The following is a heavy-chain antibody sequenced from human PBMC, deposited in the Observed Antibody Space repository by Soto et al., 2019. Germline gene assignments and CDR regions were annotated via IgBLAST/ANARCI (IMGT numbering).Heavy chain of an antibody. D-gene: IGHD2-21*01. V-gene: IGHV3-11*05. CDR3: SRGGGGGVFDT. Sequence: QVQLVESGGGLVKPGGSLRLSCATSGFTISDHYMTWIRQAPGKGLEFISYISPGGRYTNYGDSVKGRFTISRDNAKNSLYLQVNPLRYEDTAVYYCSRGGGGGVFDTWGQGTLVTVSS. CDR1: GFTISDHY. CDR2: ISPGGRYT. J-gene: IGHJ4*02.